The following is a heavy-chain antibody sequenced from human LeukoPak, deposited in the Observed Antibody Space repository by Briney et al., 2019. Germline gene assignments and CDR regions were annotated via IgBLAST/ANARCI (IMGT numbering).Heavy chain of an antibody. CDR1: GLTFSSYG. CDR2: ISYDGSNK. V-gene: IGHV3-30*18. CDR3: AKNHERGRYDSFDV. J-gene: IGHJ3*01. D-gene: IGHD3-16*02. Sequence: GGSLRLSCAASGLTFSSYGMHWVRQAPGKGLEWVAVISYDGSNKYYADSVKGRFSISRDNSKNTLYLQLDSLRAEDTAVYYCAKNHERGRYDSFDVWAQGSWVTVSS.